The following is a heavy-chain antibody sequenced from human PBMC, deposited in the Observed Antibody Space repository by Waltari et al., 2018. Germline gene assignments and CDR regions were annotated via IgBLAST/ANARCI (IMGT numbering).Heavy chain of an antibody. CDR3: ARGTYMTDY. V-gene: IGHV4-61*09. CDR1: GGSISSGSYY. J-gene: IGHJ4*02. D-gene: IGHD2-21*01. CDR2: IYTSGST. Sequence: QVQLQESGPGLVKPSQTLSLTCTVSGGSISSGSYYWSWIRQPAGKGLEWIGYIYTSGSTNDNPSLKSRVTISVDTSKNQFSLKLSSVTAADTAVYYCARGTYMTDYWGQGTLVTVSS.